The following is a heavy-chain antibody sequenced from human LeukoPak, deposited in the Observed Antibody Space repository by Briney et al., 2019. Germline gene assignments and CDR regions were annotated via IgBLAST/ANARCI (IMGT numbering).Heavy chain of an antibody. CDR2: ISYDGTNK. CDR1: GFPFSDSG. Sequence: PGGSLRLSCAASGFPFSDSGMHWVRQASDKGLEWVAFISYDGTNKHYGDSVKGRFTISRDNSKNTLYLQMNSLRPEDTAVYYCAWLWFGELFRLPKYSYGVDVWGQGTTVTVCS. D-gene: IGHD3-10*01. CDR3: AWLWFGELFRLPKYSYGVDV. J-gene: IGHJ6*02. V-gene: IGHV3-30*03.